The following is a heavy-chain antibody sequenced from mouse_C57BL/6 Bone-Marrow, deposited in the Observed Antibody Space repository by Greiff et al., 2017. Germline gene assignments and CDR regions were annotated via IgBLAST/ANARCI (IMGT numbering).Heavy chain of an antibody. CDR2: IYPRSGNT. CDR3: AREGITTVVALDY. V-gene: IGHV1-81*01. CDR1: GYTFTSYG. Sequence: SGAELARPGASVKLSCKASGYTFTSYGISWVKQRTGQGLEWIGEIYPRSGNTYYNEKFKGKATLTADKSSSTAYMELRSLTSEDSAVYFCAREGITTVVALDYWGQGTTLTVSS. J-gene: IGHJ2*01. D-gene: IGHD1-1*01.